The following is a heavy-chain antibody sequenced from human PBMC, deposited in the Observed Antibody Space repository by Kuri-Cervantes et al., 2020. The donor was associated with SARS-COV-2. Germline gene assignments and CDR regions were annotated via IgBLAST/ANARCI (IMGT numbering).Heavy chain of an antibody. Sequence: GGSLRLSCAASGFTVSSNYMSWVRQAPGKGLEWVSVIYSGGSTYYADSVKGRFTISRDNSKNTLYLQMNSLRAEDTAVYYCARDLSTMVRGVTLDYWGQGTLVTVSS. CDR3: ARDLSTMVRGVTLDY. J-gene: IGHJ4*02. D-gene: IGHD3-10*01. CDR2: IYSGGST. V-gene: IGHV3-66*01. CDR1: GFTVSSNY.